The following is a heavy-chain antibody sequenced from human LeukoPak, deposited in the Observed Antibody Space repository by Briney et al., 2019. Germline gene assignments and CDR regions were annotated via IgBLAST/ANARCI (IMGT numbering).Heavy chain of an antibody. CDR2: ISSNGGST. CDR3: ARDGRRYSSSWYYYYYYMDV. CDR1: GFTFSSYA. D-gene: IGHD6-13*01. J-gene: IGHJ6*03. V-gene: IGHV3-64*01. Sequence: GGSLRLSCAASGFTFSSYAMHWVRQAPGKGLEYVSAISSNGGSTYYANSVKGRFTISRDNSKNTLYLQMGSLRAEDMAVYYCARDGRRYSSSWYYYYYYMDVWGKGTTVTVSS.